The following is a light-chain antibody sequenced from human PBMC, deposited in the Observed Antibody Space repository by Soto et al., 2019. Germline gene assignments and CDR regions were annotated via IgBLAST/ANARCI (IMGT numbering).Light chain of an antibody. CDR3: QQYNNWPPLT. CDR2: GAS. CDR1: QTVSIN. Sequence: EIVMTQSPATLSVSPGERATLSCRASQTVSINLAWYQHKPGQAPRLLIYGASSRATGVPGRFSGSGSGTESTLTISSLQSEDFAVYYCQQYNNWPPLTFGGGTKVELK. J-gene: IGKJ4*01. V-gene: IGKV3-15*01.